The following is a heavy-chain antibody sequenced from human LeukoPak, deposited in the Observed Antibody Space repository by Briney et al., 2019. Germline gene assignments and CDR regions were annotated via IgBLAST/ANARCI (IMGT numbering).Heavy chain of an antibody. D-gene: IGHD2-21*01. CDR1: GFSFSIYW. J-gene: IGHJ3*02. V-gene: IGHV3-7*01. CDR3: ARLVGKIISTAGPRAFDI. Sequence: GGSLRLSCAASGFSFSIYWMSWIRQTPGKGLEYVANIESNGGDKYYVDSVKGRFTISRDNAKNSLYLQMNSLRAEDTAVYYCARLVGKIISTAGPRAFDIWGQGTMVTVSS. CDR2: IESNGGDK.